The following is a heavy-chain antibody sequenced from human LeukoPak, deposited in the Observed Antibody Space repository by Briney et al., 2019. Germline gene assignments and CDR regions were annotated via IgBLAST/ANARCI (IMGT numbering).Heavy chain of an antibody. Sequence: PGGSLRLSCAASGFTFSSYAMSWVRQAPGKGLEWVSAISGSGGSPYYADSVKGRFTSSRDNSKSTLYLQMNSLRAEDTAVYYCAKIGDMVRGPKLQFDYWGQGTLVTVSS. V-gene: IGHV3-23*01. CDR3: AKIGDMVRGPKLQFDY. J-gene: IGHJ4*02. CDR2: ISGSGGSP. D-gene: IGHD3-10*01. CDR1: GFTFSSYA.